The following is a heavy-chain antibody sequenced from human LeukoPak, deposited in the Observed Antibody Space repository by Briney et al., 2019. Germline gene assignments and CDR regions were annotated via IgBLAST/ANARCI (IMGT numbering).Heavy chain of an antibody. Sequence: GGSLRLSCEASGFTFRTYRMNWVRQAPGKGLEWVSYISPGSTTIYYADSVKGRFTISRDNAKNSLYLQMNSLRDEDTAVYYCARGVDYWGQGTLVTVSS. J-gene: IGHJ4*02. CDR3: ARGVDY. CDR1: GFTFRTYR. V-gene: IGHV3-48*02. CDR2: ISPGSTTI.